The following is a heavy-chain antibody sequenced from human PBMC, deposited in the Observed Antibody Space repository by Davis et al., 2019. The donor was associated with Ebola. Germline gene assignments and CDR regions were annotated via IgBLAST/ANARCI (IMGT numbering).Heavy chain of an antibody. D-gene: IGHD3-3*01. CDR3: ARDGGYDFWSGYYKGHFDY. Sequence: PSETLSLTCAVYGGSFSGYYWSWIRQPPGKGLEWIGEINHSGSTNYNPSLKSRVTISVDTSKNQFSLKLSSVTAADTAVYYCARDGGYDFWSGYYKGHFDYWGQGTLVTVSS. CDR2: INHSGST. J-gene: IGHJ4*02. CDR1: GGSFSGYY. V-gene: IGHV4-34*01.